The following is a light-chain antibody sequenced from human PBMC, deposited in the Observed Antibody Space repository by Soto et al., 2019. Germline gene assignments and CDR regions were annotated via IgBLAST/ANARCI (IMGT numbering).Light chain of an antibody. CDR3: QQYNNWPPWT. V-gene: IGKV3D-15*01. J-gene: IGKJ1*01. CDR1: QSVRSMY. CDR2: GAS. Sequence: EIVLTQSPGTLSLSPGERASLSCRASQSVRSMYLAWYQQKPGQAPRLLIYGASSRATGIPDRFSGSGSGTEFTLTISSLQSEDFAVYYCQQYNNWPPWTFGQGTKVDI.